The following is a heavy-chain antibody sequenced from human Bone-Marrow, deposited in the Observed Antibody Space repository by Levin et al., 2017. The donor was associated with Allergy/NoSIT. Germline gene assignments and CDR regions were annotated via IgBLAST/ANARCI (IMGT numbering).Heavy chain of an antibody. Sequence: GGSLRLSCAASGFTFSDYYMSWIRQAPGKGLEWVSYISGSSSYRNYADSVKGRFTISRDNAKNSLFLQVNSLRAEDTAVYYCARAHYSSSWYHMDVWGKGTTVTVSS. V-gene: IGHV3-11*05. J-gene: IGHJ6*03. CDR1: GFTFSDYY. D-gene: IGHD6-13*01. CDR3: ARAHYSSSWYHMDV. CDR2: ISGSSSYR.